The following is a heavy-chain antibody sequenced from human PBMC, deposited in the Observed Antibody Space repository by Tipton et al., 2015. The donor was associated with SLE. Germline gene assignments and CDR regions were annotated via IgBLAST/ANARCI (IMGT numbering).Heavy chain of an antibody. D-gene: IGHD6-13*01. CDR1: GFTFSSYW. Sequence: SLRLSCAASGFTFSSYWMHWVRQATGKGLEWVSAIGTAGDTYYPGSVKGRFTISRENAKNSLYLQMNSLRAGDTAVYYCARGRDSSSWYRRGGWFDPWGQGTLVTVSS. CDR3: ARGRDSSSWYRRGGWFDP. V-gene: IGHV3-13*04. J-gene: IGHJ5*02. CDR2: IGTAGDT.